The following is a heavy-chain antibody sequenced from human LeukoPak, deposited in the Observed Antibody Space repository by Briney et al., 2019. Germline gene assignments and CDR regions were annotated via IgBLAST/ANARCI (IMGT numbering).Heavy chain of an antibody. CDR2: ISSSSSYI. CDR3: ARDSIVASDY. CDR1: GFTFSTYS. D-gene: IGHD1-26*01. V-gene: IGHV3-21*01. J-gene: IGHJ4*02. Sequence: GGSLRLSCAASGFTFSTYSMNWVCQAPGKGLEWVSSISSSSSYIYYADSVKGRFTASRDNAKNSLYLQMNSLRAEDTAVYYCARDSIVASDYWGQGTLVTVSS.